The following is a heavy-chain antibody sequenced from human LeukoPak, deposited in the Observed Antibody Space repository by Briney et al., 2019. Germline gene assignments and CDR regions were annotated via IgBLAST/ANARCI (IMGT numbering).Heavy chain of an antibody. CDR3: ARTTEGGYTYDYFYYYYMDV. D-gene: IGHD5-18*01. J-gene: IGHJ6*03. CDR1: GGSISTSYY. Sequence: LSETLSLTCTVSGGSISTSYYWGWIRRPPGKGLEWIGYIYYSGSTNYNPSLKSRVTISVDTSKNQFSLKLSSVTAADTAVYYCARTTEGGYTYDYFYYYYMDVWGKGTTVTISS. CDR2: IYYSGST. V-gene: IGHV4-59*01.